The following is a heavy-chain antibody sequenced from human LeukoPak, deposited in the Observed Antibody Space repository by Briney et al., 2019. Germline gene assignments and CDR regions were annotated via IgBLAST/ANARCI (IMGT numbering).Heavy chain of an antibody. D-gene: IGHD2-15*01. J-gene: IGHJ6*03. Sequence: SVKVSCTASGGTFGTYVISWVRQAPGQGLEWMGGIIPVFGTANYAEKFQDRVTITADKSTSTAYMELSSLRSEDTAMYYCAINQAGYCGGGSCYRHEFYYMDVWGKGTSVTVSS. CDR3: AINQAGYCGGGSCYRHEFYYMDV. V-gene: IGHV1-69*06. CDR2: IIPVFGTA. CDR1: GGTFGTYV.